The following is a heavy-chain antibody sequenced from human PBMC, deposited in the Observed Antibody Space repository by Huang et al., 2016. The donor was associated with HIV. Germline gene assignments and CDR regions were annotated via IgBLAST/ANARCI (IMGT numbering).Heavy chain of an antibody. V-gene: IGHV3-48*04. D-gene: IGHD2-15*01. J-gene: IGHJ4*02. CDR1: GFTFGDFN. Sequence: EVQLVESGGGLVQPGTSLRLSCAASGFTFGDFNMNWVRQAPGKGLGWISYMSSSSNSKLYADSVKGRFTISRDNARNSLYLQLKSLRVEDTAVYYCARESCSGGTCYLFDFWGQGVLVTVSS. CDR3: ARESCSGGTCYLFDF. CDR2: MSSSSNSK.